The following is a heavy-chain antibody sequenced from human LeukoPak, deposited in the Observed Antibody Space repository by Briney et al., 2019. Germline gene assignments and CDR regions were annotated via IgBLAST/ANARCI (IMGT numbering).Heavy chain of an antibody. D-gene: IGHD1-26*01. CDR1: GVSFSAYY. CDR3: ARATRYSGSYWLDY. CDR2: IYYSGST. Sequence: PSETLSLTCAVYGVSFSAYYWSWIRQPPGKGLEWVGYIYYSGSTNYNPSLKSRVTISVDTSKNQFSLKLSSVTAADTAVYYCARATRYSGSYWLDYWGQGTLVTVSS. J-gene: IGHJ4*02. V-gene: IGHV4-59*01.